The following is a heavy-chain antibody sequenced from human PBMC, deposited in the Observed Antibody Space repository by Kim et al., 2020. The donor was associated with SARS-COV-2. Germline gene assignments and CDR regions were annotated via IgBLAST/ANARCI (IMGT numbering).Heavy chain of an antibody. CDR2: IDHSGST. D-gene: IGHD3-10*01. CDR3: ARRPDRGHYYYYGMDV. V-gene: IGHV4-34*01. J-gene: IGHJ6*02. Sequence: SETLSLTCAVYGGSFSGYYWSWIRQPPGKGLEWIGEIDHSGSTNYKSSLKSRVTISVDTSKNQFSLKLSSVTAADTAVYYCARRPDRGHYYYYGMDVWGQGTTVTVSS. CDR1: GGSFSGYY.